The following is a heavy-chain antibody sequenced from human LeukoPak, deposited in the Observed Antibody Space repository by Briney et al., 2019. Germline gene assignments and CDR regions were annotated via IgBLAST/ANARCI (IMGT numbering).Heavy chain of an antibody. CDR2: ISRNGRNT. V-gene: IGHV3-64*01. Sequence: GGSLRLSCAASGFTLSSYSMHWVRQAPGKGLEFVSAISRNGRNTYYANSVKVRFTISRDISKNTLYLQMGSLRPEDMAVYYCARVDSGSACASWGQGILVTVSS. D-gene: IGHD6-19*01. CDR1: GFTLSSYS. CDR3: ARVDSGSACAS. J-gene: IGHJ1*01.